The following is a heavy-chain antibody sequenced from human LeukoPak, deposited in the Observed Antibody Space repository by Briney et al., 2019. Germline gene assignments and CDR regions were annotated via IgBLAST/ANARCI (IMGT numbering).Heavy chain of an antibody. CDR3: PKIRRPTLCFEPPAWFDP. CDR1: GFTFSSYA. V-gene: IGHV3-23*01. Sequence: GGSLRLSCAASGFTFSSYAMSWVRQAPGKGLEWVSAISGSGGSTYYADSVKGRFTISRDNSKNTLYLQMNSLRAEDTAVYYCPKIRRPTLCFEPPAWFDPWGQGTLVTVSS. D-gene: IGHD3-10*01. J-gene: IGHJ5*02. CDR2: ISGSGGST.